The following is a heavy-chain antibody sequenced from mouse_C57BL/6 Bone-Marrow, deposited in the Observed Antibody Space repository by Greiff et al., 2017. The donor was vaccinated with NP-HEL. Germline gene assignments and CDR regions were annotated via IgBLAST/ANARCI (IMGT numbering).Heavy chain of an antibody. V-gene: IGHV2-2*01. Sequence: VQVVEPGPGLVQPSQSLSITCTASGFSFTSYGVHWVRQSPGQGLEWLGVIWRGGSTDYYAAFISRLSTSKDSSKSQVFVKMNSLQADDTAIDYCARYWGVMVAYGGQGPLVTVSA. D-gene: IGHD1-1*02. J-gene: IGHJ3*01. CDR1: GFSFTSYG. CDR2: IWRGGST. CDR3: ARYWGVMVAY.